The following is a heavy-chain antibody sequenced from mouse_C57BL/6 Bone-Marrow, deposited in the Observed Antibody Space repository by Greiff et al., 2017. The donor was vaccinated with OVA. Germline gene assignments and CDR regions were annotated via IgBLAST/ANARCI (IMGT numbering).Heavy chain of an antibody. CDR3: AMVTTDYYAMDY. Sequence: QVQLQQSGAELVKPGASVKLSCKASGYTFTSYWMHWVKQRPGQGLEWIGMIHPNSGSTNYNEKFKSKATLTVDKSSSTAYMQLSSLTSEDSAVYYCAMVTTDYYAMDYWGQGTSVTVSS. CDR2: IHPNSGST. J-gene: IGHJ4*01. D-gene: IGHD2-2*01. CDR1: GYTFTSYW. V-gene: IGHV1-64*01.